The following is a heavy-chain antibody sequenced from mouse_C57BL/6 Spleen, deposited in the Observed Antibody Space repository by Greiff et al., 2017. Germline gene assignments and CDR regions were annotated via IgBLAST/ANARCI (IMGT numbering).Heavy chain of an antibody. CDR1: GYAFSSSW. Sequence: VQRVESGPELVKPGASVKISCKASGYAFSSSWMNWVKQRPGKGLEWIGRIYPGDGDTNYNGKFKGKATLTADKSSSTAYMQLSSLTSEDSAVYFCARSVNYYGSSQFAYWGQGTLVTVSA. CDR2: IYPGDGDT. D-gene: IGHD1-1*01. CDR3: ARSVNYYGSSQFAY. V-gene: IGHV1-82*01. J-gene: IGHJ3*01.